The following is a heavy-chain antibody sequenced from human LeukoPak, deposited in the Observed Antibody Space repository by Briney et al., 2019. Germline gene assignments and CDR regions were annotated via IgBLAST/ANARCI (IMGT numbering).Heavy chain of an antibody. J-gene: IGHJ3*02. V-gene: IGHV1-46*01. D-gene: IGHD2-2*01. CDR2: INPSGGST. CDR3: ARDRGKYCSSTSCYGGAFDI. Sequence: ASVKVSCKASGYTFTSYYMHWVRQAPGQGLEWMGIINPSGGSTSYAQKFQGRVTMTRDTSTSTVYMELSSLRSEDTAVYYCARDRGKYCSSTSCYGGAFDIWGQGTMVTVSS. CDR1: GYTFTSYY.